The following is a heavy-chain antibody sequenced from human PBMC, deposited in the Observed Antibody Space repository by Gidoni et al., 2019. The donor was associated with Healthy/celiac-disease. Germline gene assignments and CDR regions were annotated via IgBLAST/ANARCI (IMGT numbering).Heavy chain of an antibody. D-gene: IGHD2-15*01. Sequence: QVQLVESGGGLVKPGGSLRLSCAASGFTFIDYYMSWIRQAPGKGLEWVSYISSSSSYTNYADSVKGRFTISRDNAKNSLYLQMNSLRAEDTAVYYCARGGLDIYYYYMDVWGKGTTVTVSS. V-gene: IGHV3-11*06. CDR2: ISSSSSYT. CDR3: ARGGLDIYYYYMDV. J-gene: IGHJ6*03. CDR1: GFTFIDYY.